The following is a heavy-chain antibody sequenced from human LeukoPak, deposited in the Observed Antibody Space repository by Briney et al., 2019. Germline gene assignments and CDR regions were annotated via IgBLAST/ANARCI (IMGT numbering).Heavy chain of an antibody. Sequence: SETLSLTCTVSGGSISSYYWSWIRQPPGKGLEWIGYIHYSGSTNYNPSLKSRVTISVDTSKNQFSLKLSSVTAADTAVYYCARRGYYDSSGYYYYFDYWGQGTLVTVSS. CDR3: ARRGYYDSSGYYYYFDY. CDR2: IHYSGST. V-gene: IGHV4-59*08. J-gene: IGHJ4*02. D-gene: IGHD3-22*01. CDR1: GGSISSYY.